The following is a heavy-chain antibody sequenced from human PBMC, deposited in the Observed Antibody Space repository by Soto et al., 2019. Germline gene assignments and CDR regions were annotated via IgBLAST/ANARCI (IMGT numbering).Heavy chain of an antibody. V-gene: IGHV4-59*01. CDR1: GGSISSYY. CDR2: IYYSGST. J-gene: IGHJ6*03. D-gene: IGHD4-17*01. Sequence: SETLSLTCTVSGGSISSYYWSWIRQPPGKGLEWIGYIYYSGSTNYNPSLKSRVTISVDTSKNQFSLKLSSVTAADTAVYYCAREAMEMTTVTSSYYYYYMDVWGKGTTVTVSS. CDR3: AREAMEMTTVTSSYYYYYMDV.